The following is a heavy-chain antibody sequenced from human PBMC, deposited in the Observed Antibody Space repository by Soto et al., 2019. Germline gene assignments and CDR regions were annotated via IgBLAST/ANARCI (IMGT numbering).Heavy chain of an antibody. CDR1: GGSISSYY. D-gene: IGHD3-10*01. V-gene: IGHV4-59*01. CDR3: VRVTSEFRGGPGSYSPTPCGRDG. Sequence: SSETLSLTCTVSGGSISSYYWSWTRQPPGKGLEWLGYIYYSGSTNYSPSLKSRVTISVNTFKNQFSLKLSSVTAADTAVSYCVRVTSEFRGGPGSYSPTPCGRDGWGEGTTVTVSS. J-gene: IGHJ6*02. CDR2: IYYSGST.